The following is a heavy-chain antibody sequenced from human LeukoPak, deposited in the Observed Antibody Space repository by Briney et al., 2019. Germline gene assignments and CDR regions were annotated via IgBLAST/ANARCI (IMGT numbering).Heavy chain of an antibody. J-gene: IGHJ4*02. CDR2: IYYSGST. D-gene: IGHD2-2*01. CDR3: TRSLPAAMFSLDY. V-gene: IGHV4-59*01. Sequence: KPSDTLSLTCTVSGDSISGYYWSWIRQPPGKRLEWIGYIYYSGSTNYNPSLKTRVTISVDTSKNQFSLKLTSVTAADTAVYYCTRSLPAAMFSLDYWGQGTLVTVSS. CDR1: GDSISGYY.